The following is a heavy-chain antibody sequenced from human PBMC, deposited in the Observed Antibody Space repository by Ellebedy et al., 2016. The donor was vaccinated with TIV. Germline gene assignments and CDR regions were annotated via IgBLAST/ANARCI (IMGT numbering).Heavy chain of an antibody. J-gene: IGHJ4*02. Sequence: SETLSLXXTVSGGSVSSGSYYWSWIRQPPGKGLEWIGEINHSGSANYNPSLKSRVTILVDTSKNQFSLTLRSVTAADTAVYYCARGQICLDSWGQGNLVTVSS. V-gene: IGHV4-61*01. CDR2: INHSGSA. CDR1: GGSVSSGSYY. D-gene: IGHD2/OR15-2a*01. CDR3: ARGQICLDS.